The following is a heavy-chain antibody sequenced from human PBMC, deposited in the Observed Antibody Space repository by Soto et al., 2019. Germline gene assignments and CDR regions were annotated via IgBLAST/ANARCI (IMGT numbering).Heavy chain of an antibody. CDR1: GFTFSSYS. V-gene: IGHV3-21*01. CDR2: ISSSSSYI. CDR3: ARDLHGDYYFDY. D-gene: IGHD4-17*01. J-gene: IGHJ4*02. Sequence: GSLRLSWAASGFTFSSYSMNWVRQAPGKGLEWVSSISSSSSYIYYADSVKGRFTISRDNAKNSLYLQMNSLRAEDTAVYYCARDLHGDYYFDYWGQGTLVTVSS.